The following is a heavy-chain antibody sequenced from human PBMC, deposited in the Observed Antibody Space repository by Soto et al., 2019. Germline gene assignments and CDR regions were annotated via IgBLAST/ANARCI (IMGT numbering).Heavy chain of an antibody. D-gene: IGHD6-19*01. CDR3: ARAGDSSGPVALGY. Sequence: QLQLQESGSGLVKPSQTLSLTCAVSGGSISSGGSSWSWIRQPPGKGLEWIGYIYHSGSTDYNPSLKSRVTLSVDRSKNQSSLKLSSVTAADTAVYYCARAGDSSGPVALGYWGQGTLVTVSS. V-gene: IGHV4-30-2*01. CDR2: IYHSGST. CDR1: GGSISSGGSS. J-gene: IGHJ4*02.